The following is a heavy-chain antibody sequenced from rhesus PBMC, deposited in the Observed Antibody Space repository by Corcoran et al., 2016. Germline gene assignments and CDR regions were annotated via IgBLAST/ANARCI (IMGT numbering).Heavy chain of an antibody. CDR3: ASTKGGSGVVFDY. V-gene: IGHV4S7*01. J-gene: IGHJ4*01. CDR2: IYGSRGST. D-gene: IGHD6-25*01. Sequence: QVQLQESGPGLVKPSETLSLTCTVSGGSISDSYYWNWIRQPPGKGLEWMGRIYGSRGSTTYNPSLKTRVTISKDTSKNQCSLKLTSVTAADTAVYYCASTKGGSGVVFDYWGQGVLVTVSS. CDR1: GGSISDSYY.